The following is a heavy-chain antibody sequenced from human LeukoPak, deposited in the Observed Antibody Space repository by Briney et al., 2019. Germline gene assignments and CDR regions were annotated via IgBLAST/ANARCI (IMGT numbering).Heavy chain of an antibody. Sequence: GGSLRLSCAASGFTFSSYAMHWVRQAPGKGLEWVAVISYDGSNKYYADSVKGRFTISRDNSKNTLYLQMNSLRAEDTAVYYCARGRYYDSSGYYFDYWGQGTLVTVSS. CDR2: ISYDGSNK. J-gene: IGHJ4*02. V-gene: IGHV3-30*04. CDR3: ARGRYYDSSGYYFDY. D-gene: IGHD3-22*01. CDR1: GFTFSSYA.